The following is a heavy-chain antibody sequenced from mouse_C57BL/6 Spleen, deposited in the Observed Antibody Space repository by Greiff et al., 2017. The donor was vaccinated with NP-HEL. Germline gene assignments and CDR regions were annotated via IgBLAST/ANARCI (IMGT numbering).Heavy chain of an antibody. CDR3: TRTAQATWVAY. J-gene: IGHJ3*01. V-gene: IGHV14-4*01. CDR2: IDPENGDT. D-gene: IGHD3-2*02. Sequence: VQLKQSGAELVRPGASVKLSCTASGFNIKDDYMHWVKQRPEQGLEWIGWIDPENGDTEYASKFQGKATITADTSSNTAYLQLSSLTSEDTAVYYCTRTAQATWVAYWGQGTLVTVSA. CDR1: GFNIKDDY.